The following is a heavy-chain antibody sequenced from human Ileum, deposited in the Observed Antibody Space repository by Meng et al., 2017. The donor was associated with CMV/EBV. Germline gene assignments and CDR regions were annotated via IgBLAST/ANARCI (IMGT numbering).Heavy chain of an antibody. CDR2: IRPDDSDT. CDR3: ARKDCSSTTCYMLGAFDI. J-gene: IGHJ3*02. CDR1: GDSFNNYW. D-gene: IGHD2-2*02. V-gene: IGHV5-51*01. Sequence: KVSCKGSGDSFNNYWIGWVRQMPGKGLEWMGIIRPDDSDTRYSPSFQGQVTISADKSISTAYLQWSSLKASDTAMYYCARKDCSSTTCYMLGAFDIWGQGTMVTVSS.